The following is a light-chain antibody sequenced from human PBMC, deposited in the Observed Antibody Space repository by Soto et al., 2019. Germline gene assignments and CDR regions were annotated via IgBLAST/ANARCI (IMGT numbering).Light chain of an antibody. V-gene: IGKV3-15*01. CDR3: QQYKNWPPIT. Sequence: EIVMTQSPATLSVSPGERVTLSCRASQSVSNNLAWYQQKPGQAPRLLIYETSTRATGIPGRFSGSGSGTDFTPTISSLQSEDFAFYYCQQYKNWPPITFGQGTRLEIK. J-gene: IGKJ5*01. CDR2: ETS. CDR1: QSVSNN.